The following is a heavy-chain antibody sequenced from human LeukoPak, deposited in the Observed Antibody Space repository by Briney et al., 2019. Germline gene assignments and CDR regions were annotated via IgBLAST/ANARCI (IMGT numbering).Heavy chain of an antibody. CDR2: ISYDGSYK. CDR1: EFTFSTYG. V-gene: IGHV3-30*18. CDR3: AKESGKFDY. Sequence: GGSLRLSCAASEFTFSTYGMHWVRQAPGKGLEWVAVISYDGSYKFYADSVKGRFTISRDNSKSTLYLQMNSLRAEDTAVYYCAKESGKFDYWGQGTLVAVSS. J-gene: IGHJ4*02.